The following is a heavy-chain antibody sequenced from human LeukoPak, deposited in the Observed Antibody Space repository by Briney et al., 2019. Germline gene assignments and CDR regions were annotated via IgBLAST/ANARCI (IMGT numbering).Heavy chain of an antibody. D-gene: IGHD3-9*01. V-gene: IGHV4-4*07. CDR3: ARGDYDILTGYLGFDY. CDR2: IYTSGST. J-gene: IGHJ4*02. Sequence: SETLSLTCTVSGGSISSYYWSWIRQPAGQGLEWIWRIYTSGSTNYNPSLKSRVTMSVDTSKNQFSLKLSSVTAADTAVYYCARGDYDILTGYLGFDYWGQGTLVTVSS. CDR1: GGSISSYY.